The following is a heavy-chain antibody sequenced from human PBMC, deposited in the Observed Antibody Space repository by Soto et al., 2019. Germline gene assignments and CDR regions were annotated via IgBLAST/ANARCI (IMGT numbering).Heavy chain of an antibody. CDR2: ITSGSDSI. J-gene: IGHJ3*02. CDR1: GFTFNTYL. D-gene: IGHD4-17*01. Sequence: EVRLVESGGGLVKPGGSLRLSCAASGFTFNTYLMNWVRQAPGKGLEWVSSITSGSDSIYYADSVKGRFTSSRDNAKNSLYLQMDSLRAEDTAVYYCARRMTTVTTRWGAFDIWGQGTMVSVSS. V-gene: IGHV3-21*01. CDR3: ARRMTTVTTRWGAFDI.